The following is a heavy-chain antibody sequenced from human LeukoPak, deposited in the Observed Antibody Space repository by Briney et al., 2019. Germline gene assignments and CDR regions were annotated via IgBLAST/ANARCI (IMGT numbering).Heavy chain of an antibody. J-gene: IGHJ3*02. V-gene: IGHV3-11*04. Sequence: GGSLRLSCAASGFTFSDYYMSWIRQAPGKGLEWVSYISSSGRTIYYADSVQGRFTISRDNAKNSVYLQMNSLRTEDTAIYYCAGAWSRVDGFDIWGQGTMVTVSS. CDR1: GFTFSDYY. CDR3: AGAWSRVDGFDI. D-gene: IGHD2-8*02. CDR2: ISSSGRTI.